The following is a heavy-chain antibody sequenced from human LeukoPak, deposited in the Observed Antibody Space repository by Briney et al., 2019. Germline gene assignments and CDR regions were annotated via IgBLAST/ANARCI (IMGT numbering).Heavy chain of an antibody. J-gene: IGHJ4*02. CDR3: ARDRSYYDSSGYSPFGY. CDR2: ISYDGSNK. D-gene: IGHD3-22*01. Sequence: GGSLRLSCAASGFTVSSNYMSWVRQAPGKGLEWVAVISYDGSNKYYADSVKGRFAISRDNSKNTLYLQMNSLRAEDTAVYYCARDRSYYDSSGYSPFGYWGQGTLVTVSS. V-gene: IGHV3-30*09. CDR1: GFTVSSNY.